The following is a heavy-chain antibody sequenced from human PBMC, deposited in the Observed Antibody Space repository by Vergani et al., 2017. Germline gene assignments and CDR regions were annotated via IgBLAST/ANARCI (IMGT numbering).Heavy chain of an antibody. D-gene: IGHD1-1*01. CDR2: ISYDGTQK. Sequence: QVHLVESGGGVVQPGRSLRLSCVVSGFTSRYYGMHWVRQAPGKGLEWVAVISYDGTQKYYADSVKGRVTISRDNSKSTLYLQMNSLRTEDTAVYYCATKSCGTPGCQIGYFREWGQGTLVTVSS. CDR1: GFTSRYYG. CDR3: ATKSCGTPGCQIGYFRE. V-gene: IGHV3-30*03. J-gene: IGHJ1*01.